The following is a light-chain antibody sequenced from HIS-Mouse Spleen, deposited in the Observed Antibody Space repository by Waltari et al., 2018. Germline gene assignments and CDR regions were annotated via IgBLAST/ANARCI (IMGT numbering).Light chain of an antibody. CDR3: CSYAGSSTYV. CDR1: SSDVGSYTL. CDR2: EGS. Sequence: QSALTQPASVSGSPGQSIPISCPGTSSDVGSYTLVSWYQQHPGKAPKLMIYEGSKRPSGVSNRFSGSKSGNTASLTISGLQAEDEADYYCCSYAGSSTYVFGTGTKVTVL. V-gene: IGLV2-23*01. J-gene: IGLJ1*01.